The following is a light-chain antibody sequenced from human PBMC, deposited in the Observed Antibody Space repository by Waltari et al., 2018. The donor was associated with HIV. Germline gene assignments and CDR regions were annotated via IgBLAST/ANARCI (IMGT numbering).Light chain of an antibody. V-gene: IGLV2-8*01. Sequence: QSALTQPHSASGSPGQSVTISCTGTSSDIGGSNYVSWYQQHPDKAPKLMIYEVSKRPSGVPDRFSGSKSGNTASLTVSGLQAGDEANYYCYSYAGSNNWVFGGGTKLTVL. CDR1: SSDIGGSNY. J-gene: IGLJ3*02. CDR2: EVS. CDR3: YSYAGSNNWV.